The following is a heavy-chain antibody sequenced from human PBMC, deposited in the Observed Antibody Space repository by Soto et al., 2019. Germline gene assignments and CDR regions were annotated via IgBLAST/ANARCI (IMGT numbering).Heavy chain of an antibody. CDR3: VGGQYYFGY. V-gene: IGHV3-30*03. CDR1: GFPFTTYG. D-gene: IGHD3-10*01. J-gene: IGHJ4*02. Sequence: VQLVESGGGLVQPGRSLRLSCAASGFPFTTYGMHWVREGPGKGLEWVAVISYDGSNKYYADSVKGRLTISRDNSKNTLYLQMNSLRPEETALYYCVGGQYYFGYRGQGTLVTVSS. CDR2: ISYDGSNK.